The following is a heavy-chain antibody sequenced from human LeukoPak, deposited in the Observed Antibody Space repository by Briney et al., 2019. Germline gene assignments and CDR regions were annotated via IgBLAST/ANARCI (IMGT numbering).Heavy chain of an antibody. CDR1: GFTFDDYG. J-gene: IGHJ4*02. D-gene: IGHD1-26*01. CDR3: AKGMSGSYCFRAVDY. CDR2: INWNSGSI. Sequence: GGSLRLSCAASGFTFDDYGMSWVRQAPGKGLEWVSGINWNSGSIGYADSVKGRFTISRDNAKNSLYLQMNSLRAEDMALYYCAKGMSGSYCFRAVDYWGQGTLVTVSS. V-gene: IGHV3-20*04.